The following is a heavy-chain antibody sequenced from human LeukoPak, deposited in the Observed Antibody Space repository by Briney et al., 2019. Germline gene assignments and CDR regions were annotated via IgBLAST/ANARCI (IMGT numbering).Heavy chain of an antibody. CDR3: ARAATVTAESAFGG. J-gene: IGHJ4*02. CDR1: GFTFSSYA. Sequence: GVSLGLSCGASGFTFSSYAMHCVRHTPGKGLEYVSGINSNGGRTHYANSVKGRFTISRDNSKHTLYPQMGSLRTEDMAVYYCARAATVTAESAFGGWGQGTLVTVSS. D-gene: IGHD4-17*01. CDR2: INSNGGRT. V-gene: IGHV3-64*01.